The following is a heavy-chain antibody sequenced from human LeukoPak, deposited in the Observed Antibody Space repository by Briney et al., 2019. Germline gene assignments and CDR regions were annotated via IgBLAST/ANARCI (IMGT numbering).Heavy chain of an antibody. Sequence: SETLSLTCTVSGGSNSSSPYYWGWIRQPPGKGLEWIGSIYYSGSTYYNPSLKSRVTISVDTSKNQFSLKLSSVTAADTAVYYCARGGQPYYYYYMDVWGKGTTVTVSS. J-gene: IGHJ6*03. CDR2: IYYSGST. V-gene: IGHV4-39*07. CDR1: GGSNSSSPYY. CDR3: ARGGQPYYYYYMDV.